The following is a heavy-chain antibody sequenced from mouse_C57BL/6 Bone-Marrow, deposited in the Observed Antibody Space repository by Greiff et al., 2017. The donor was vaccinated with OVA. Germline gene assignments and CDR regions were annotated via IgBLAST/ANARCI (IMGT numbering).Heavy chain of an antibody. Sequence: QVQLQQPGTELVKPGASVKLSCKASGYTFTSYWMHWVKQRPGQGLEWIGNINPSNGGTNYNEKFKSKATLTVDKSSSTAYMQRSSLTSEDSAVYYCARSGNSGYSNPGFAYWGQGTLVTVSA. J-gene: IGHJ3*01. CDR1: GYTFTSYW. V-gene: IGHV1-53*01. CDR3: ARSGNSGYSNPGFAY. CDR2: INPSNGGT. D-gene: IGHD2-5*01.